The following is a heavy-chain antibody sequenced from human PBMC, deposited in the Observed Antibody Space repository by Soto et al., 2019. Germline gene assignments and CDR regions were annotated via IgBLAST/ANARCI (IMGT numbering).Heavy chain of an antibody. V-gene: IGHV4-34*01. CDR2: IYYSGST. Sequence: SETLSLTCAVYGGSFSGYYWSWIRQPPGKGLEWIGSIYYSGSTYYNPSLKSRVTISVDTSKNQFSLKLSSVTAADTAVYYCARRGQGYGDARYYGMDVWGQGTTVTVSS. J-gene: IGHJ6*02. CDR1: GGSFSGYY. CDR3: ARRGQGYGDARYYGMDV. D-gene: IGHD4-17*01.